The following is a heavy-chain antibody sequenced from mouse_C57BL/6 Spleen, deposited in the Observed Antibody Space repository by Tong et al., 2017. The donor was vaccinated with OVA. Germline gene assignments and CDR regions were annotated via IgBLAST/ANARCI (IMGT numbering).Heavy chain of an antibody. CDR2: ISSGSSTI. D-gene: IGHD2-1*01. CDR1: GFTFSSFG. J-gene: IGHJ2*01. CDR3: ARLVTTDWFAY. V-gene: IGHV5-17*02. Sequence: EVQLQESGGGLVQPGGSRKLSCAASGFTFSSFGMHWVRQAPEKGLEWVAYISSGSSTIYYAATVKGRFTISRDNPKNTLFLQMTSLRSEDTAMYYCARLVTTDWFAYWGQGTTLTVSS.